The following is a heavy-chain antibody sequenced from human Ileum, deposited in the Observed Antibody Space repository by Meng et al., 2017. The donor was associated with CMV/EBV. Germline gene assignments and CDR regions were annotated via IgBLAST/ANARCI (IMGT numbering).Heavy chain of an antibody. CDR2: MHHGGTT. V-gene: IGHV4-4*02. J-gene: IGHJ4*02. Sequence: LTCAGSGDSFSGDVWWSWVRQPPGKGLEWIGEMHHGGTTTYNPSLKSRVTISLDESKSEFSLRLTSPTAADTALYYCGRNGYYSLDYWGQGTLVTVSS. D-gene: IGHD3-22*01. CDR1: GDSFSGDVW. CDR3: GRNGYYSLDY.